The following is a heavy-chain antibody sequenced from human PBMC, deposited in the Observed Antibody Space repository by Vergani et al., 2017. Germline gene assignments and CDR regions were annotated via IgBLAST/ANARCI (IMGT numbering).Heavy chain of an antibody. Sequence: QVQLQESGPGLVKPSETLSLTCTVSGGSISSYYWSWIRQPPGKGLEWIGYIYYSGSTNYNPSLKRRVTISVDTSKNQFSLKLSSVTAADTALYYCARGEYDSSGYLPFDIWGQGTMVTVSS. CDR2: IYYSGST. V-gene: IGHV4-59*01. D-gene: IGHD3-22*01. J-gene: IGHJ3*02. CDR3: ARGEYDSSGYLPFDI. CDR1: GGSISSYY.